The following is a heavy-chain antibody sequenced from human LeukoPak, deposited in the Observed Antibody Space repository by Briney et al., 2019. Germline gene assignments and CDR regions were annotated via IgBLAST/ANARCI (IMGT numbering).Heavy chain of an antibody. J-gene: IGHJ5*02. Sequence: ASVKVSCKASGYTFTSYGISWVRQAPGQGLEWMGWISAYNGNTNYAQKLQGRVTMTTDTSTSTAYMELRSLRSDDTAVYYCARDRTYDILTGYLNWFDPWGQGTLVTVSS. CDR2: ISAYNGNT. V-gene: IGHV1-18*01. CDR1: GYTFTSYG. CDR3: ARDRTYDILTGYLNWFDP. D-gene: IGHD3-9*01.